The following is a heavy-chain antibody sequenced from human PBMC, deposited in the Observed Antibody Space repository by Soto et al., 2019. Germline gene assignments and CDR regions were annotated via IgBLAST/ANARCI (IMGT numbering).Heavy chain of an antibody. CDR3: ARGRGGDNGTDYYDS. V-gene: IGHV3-33*01. CDR2: IRYDGTNK. D-gene: IGHD3-16*01. Sequence: QVQLVESGGGGVQPGRSLTLSCAASGFTFIGYGMHWVRQTPGKGLEWVAFIRYDGTNKYYVDSVKGRFTISRDNSKNTLCMQMDSVRAEYTAVYYCARGRGGDNGTDYYDSWGQGTLVTVSS. CDR1: GFTFIGYG. J-gene: IGHJ4*02.